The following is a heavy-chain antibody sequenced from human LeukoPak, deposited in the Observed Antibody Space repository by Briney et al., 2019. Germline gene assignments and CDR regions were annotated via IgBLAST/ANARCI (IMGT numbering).Heavy chain of an antibody. Sequence: ASVKVSCKASGYTFSSFGITWVRQAPGQGLEWMGWISAYSDNIEYAQKFQGRVTMTTDTSTSTAYMELRSLRSDDTAVYYCARAAATVVPAPTNWFDPWGQGTLVTVSS. J-gene: IGHJ5*02. CDR3: ARAAATVVPAPTNWFDP. CDR1: GYTFSSFG. V-gene: IGHV1-18*01. CDR2: ISAYSDNI. D-gene: IGHD2-2*01.